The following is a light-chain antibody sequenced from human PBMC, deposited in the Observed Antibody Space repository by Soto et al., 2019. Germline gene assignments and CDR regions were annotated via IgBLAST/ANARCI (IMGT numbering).Light chain of an antibody. CDR2: WAS. J-gene: IGKJ1*01. V-gene: IGKV4-1*01. CDR1: QSVLYSSNNKNY. Sequence: DIVLTQSPDSLAVSLGERATINCKSSQSVLYSSNNKNYLAWYQQKPGQPPKLLIYWASTRESGVPDRFSGSGSGTDVTHTISSLQAEDVAVYYCPQYYSTPWTFGQGTKVEIK. CDR3: PQYYSTPWT.